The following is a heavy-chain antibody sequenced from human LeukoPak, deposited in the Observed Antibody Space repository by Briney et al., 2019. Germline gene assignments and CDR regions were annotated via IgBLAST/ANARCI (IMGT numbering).Heavy chain of an antibody. Sequence: ASVKVSCKASGYTFTSYGISWVRQAPGQGLEWMGWISAYNGNTNYAQKLQGRVTMTTDTSTSTAYMELRSLRSDDTAVYYCARQPGELRPSTPFDYWGQGTLVTVSS. CDR1: GYTFTSYG. J-gene: IGHJ4*02. V-gene: IGHV1-18*01. D-gene: IGHD1-26*01. CDR2: ISAYNGNT. CDR3: ARQPGELRPSTPFDY.